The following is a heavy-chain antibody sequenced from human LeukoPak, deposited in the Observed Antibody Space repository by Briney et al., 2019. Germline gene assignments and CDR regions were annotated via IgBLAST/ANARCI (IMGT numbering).Heavy chain of an antibody. Sequence: SETLSLTCTVSGGSISSYYWSWIRQPPGKGLEGIGYIYYSGSTNYNPSLTSRVTISVDTSKNQFSLKLSSVTAADTAVYYCATSSSSESSSWFDYWGQGTLVTVSS. V-gene: IGHV4-59*01. CDR3: ATSSSSESSSWFDY. D-gene: IGHD6-13*01. CDR1: GGSISSYY. J-gene: IGHJ4*02. CDR2: IYYSGST.